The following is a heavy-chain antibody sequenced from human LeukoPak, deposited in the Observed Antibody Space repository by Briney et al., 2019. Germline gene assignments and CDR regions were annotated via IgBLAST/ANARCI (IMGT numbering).Heavy chain of an antibody. V-gene: IGHV4-61*01. J-gene: IGHJ4*02. CDR3: AREGRAYSSSWSQFDY. D-gene: IGHD6-13*01. CDR1: GGSINNNSYY. CDR2: IYYSGST. Sequence: KPSETLSLTCTVSGGSINNNSYYWSWIRQPPGKGLEWIGYIYYSGSTNYNPSLKSRVTISVDTSKNQFSLKLSSVTAADTAVYYCAREGRAYSSSWSQFDYWGQGTLVTASS.